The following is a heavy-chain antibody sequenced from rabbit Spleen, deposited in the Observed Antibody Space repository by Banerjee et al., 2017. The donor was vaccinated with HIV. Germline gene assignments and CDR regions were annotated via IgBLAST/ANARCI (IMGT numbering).Heavy chain of an antibody. Sequence: QEQLVESGGGLVKPEGSLTLACKASGFDFSSYYMSWVRQAPGKGLEWIACIDSGSSGFTYFANWAKGRFTISKTSSTTVTLHMTSLTAADTATYFCARGSAAMTMVITGYYPGLWGPGTLVTVS. CDR1: GFDFSSYYM. J-gene: IGHJ6*01. CDR2: IDSGSSGFT. D-gene: IGHD2-1*01. CDR3: ARGSAAMTMVITGYYPGL. V-gene: IGHV1S45*01.